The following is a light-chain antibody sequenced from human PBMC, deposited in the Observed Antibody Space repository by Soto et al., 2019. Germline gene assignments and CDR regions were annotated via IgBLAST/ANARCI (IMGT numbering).Light chain of an antibody. CDR2: GSS. CDR1: QSVTNNY. CDR3: QQYASSPT. J-gene: IGKJ1*01. V-gene: IGKV3-20*01. Sequence: EIVLTQSPGTLSLSPGERATLTCRASQSVTNNYLAWYQQKPGQAPRLLIYGSSSRATGIPDRFSGSGSGTDFTLTISRLEPEDFAVYYCQQYASSPTFGQGTKVEFK.